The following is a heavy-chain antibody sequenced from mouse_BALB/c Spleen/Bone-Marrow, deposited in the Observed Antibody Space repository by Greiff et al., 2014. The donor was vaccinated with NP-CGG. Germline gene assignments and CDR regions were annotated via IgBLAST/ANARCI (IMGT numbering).Heavy chain of an antibody. J-gene: IGHJ4*01. CDR1: GYTFNSDY. CDR3: TRSRRAMDY. CDR2: INPSNGGT. V-gene: IGHV1S81*02. Sequence: QVQLQQSGAELVKPGASVKLSCKASGYTFNSDYMYWVKQRPGQGLEWIGEINPSNGGTNFNEKFKSKATLTVDKSSSTAYMQLSSLTAEDSAVYYCTRSRRAMDYWGQGTSVTVSS. D-gene: IGHD2-12*01.